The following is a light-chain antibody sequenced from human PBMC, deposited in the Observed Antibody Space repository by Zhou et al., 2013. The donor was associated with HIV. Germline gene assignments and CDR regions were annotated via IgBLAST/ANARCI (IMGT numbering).Light chain of an antibody. CDR3: QQYGNSPLT. Sequence: EIVLTQSPGTLSLSPGERATLSCRASQNINTIFLAWYQQKGGQAPRLLIYGASNRATGIPDRFGGSGSGADFTLAISRLEPEDFAVYFXQQYGNSPLTFGGGTKVEIK. CDR1: QNINTIF. CDR2: GAS. V-gene: IGKV3-20*01. J-gene: IGKJ4*01.